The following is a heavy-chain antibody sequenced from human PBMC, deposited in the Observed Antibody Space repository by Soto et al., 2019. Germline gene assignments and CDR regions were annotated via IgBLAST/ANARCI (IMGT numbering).Heavy chain of an antibody. D-gene: IGHD5-18*01. Sequence: QLQLQESGPGLVKPSETLSLTCTVSGGSISSTSYYWGWIRQPPGKGLEWIGSIYYSGSTYYNPSLKSRVTISADTSKNQFSLKLSSVTAADTAVYYCARGYSYGYFDYWGQGTLVTVSS. CDR1: GGSISSTSYY. V-gene: IGHV4-39*01. CDR3: ARGYSYGYFDY. CDR2: IYYSGST. J-gene: IGHJ4*02.